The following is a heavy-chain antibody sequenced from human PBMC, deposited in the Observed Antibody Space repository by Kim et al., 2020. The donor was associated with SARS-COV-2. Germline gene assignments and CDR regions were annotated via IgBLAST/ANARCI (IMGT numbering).Heavy chain of an antibody. CDR2: ISGSGGST. Sequence: GGSLRLSCAASGLTFSSYAMSWVRQAPGKGLEWVSAISGSGGSTYYADSVKGRFTISRDNSKNTLYLQMNSLRAEDTAVYYCAKARDPYCGGDCYAEPQLYYYYYYGMDVWGQGTTVTVSS. CDR1: GLTFSSYA. CDR3: AKARDPYCGGDCYAEPQLYYYYYYGMDV. D-gene: IGHD2-21*02. V-gene: IGHV3-23*01. J-gene: IGHJ6*02.